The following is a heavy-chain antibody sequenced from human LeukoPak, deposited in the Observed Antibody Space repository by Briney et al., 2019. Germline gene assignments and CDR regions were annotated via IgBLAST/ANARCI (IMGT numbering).Heavy chain of an antibody. CDR2: IYYSGST. CDR1: GGSISSGGYY. J-gene: IGHJ4*02. Sequence: SETLSLTCTVSGGSISSGGYYWRWIRQHPGKGLEWIGYIYYSGSTYYNPSLKSRVTISVDTSKNQFSLKLSSVTAADTAVYYCASGRWLKGVDYWGQGTLVTVSS. CDR3: ASGRWLKGVDY. D-gene: IGHD4-23*01. V-gene: IGHV4-31*03.